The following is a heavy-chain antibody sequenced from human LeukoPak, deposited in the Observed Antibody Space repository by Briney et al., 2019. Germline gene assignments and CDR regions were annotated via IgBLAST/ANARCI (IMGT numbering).Heavy chain of an antibody. CDR2: ISSSGSAI. CDR1: GFTSSSYG. D-gene: IGHD6-6*01. CDR3: AREYITSSGRASDI. J-gene: IGHJ3*02. Sequence: GGSLRLSCVGSGFTSSSYGMNWARQAPGKGLEWVSYISSSGSAIHYADSVKGRFTISRDNAKNSLFLQMNSLRADDTAVYYCAREYITSSGRASDIWGQGTMVTVSS. V-gene: IGHV3-48*01.